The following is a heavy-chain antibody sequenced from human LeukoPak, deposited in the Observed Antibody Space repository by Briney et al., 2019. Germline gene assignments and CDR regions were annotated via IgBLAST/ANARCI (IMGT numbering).Heavy chain of an antibody. D-gene: IGHD2-21*02. V-gene: IGHV3-48*04. CDR3: ATLAYCGGDCYY. CDR2: ITTTSSTI. Sequence: AGGSLRLSCAASGFTFRSYAMNWVRQAPGKGLEWVSYITTTSSTIKYADSVKGRFTISRDNAKNSLYLQMNSLRAEDTAVYYCATLAYCGGDCYYWGQGTLVTVSS. J-gene: IGHJ4*02. CDR1: GFTFRSYA.